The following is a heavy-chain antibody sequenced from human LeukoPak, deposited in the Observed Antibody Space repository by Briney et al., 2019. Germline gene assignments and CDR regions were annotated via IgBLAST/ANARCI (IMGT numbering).Heavy chain of an antibody. CDR1: GGTFNNYA. D-gene: IGHD6-13*01. Sequence: GASVTVSSKTSGGTFNNYAISWVRQAPGQGLEWMGRIIPILRIPDYAQNFQGRVTISADKSTSTAYMELSSLKSEDTAVYYCARSGGSSWYVSMYYWGQGTLVTVSS. CDR2: IIPILRIP. V-gene: IGHV1-69*04. J-gene: IGHJ4*02. CDR3: ARSGGSSWYVSMYY.